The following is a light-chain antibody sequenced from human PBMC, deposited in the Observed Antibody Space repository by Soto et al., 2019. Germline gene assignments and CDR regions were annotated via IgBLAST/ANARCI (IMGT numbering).Light chain of an antibody. Sequence: ELVLRQSPRTLYLSPGERATLSCRASQSVSSSYLTWYQLKPGQAPRLLIYGASSRATGIPDRFSGSGSGTDFTLTISRLEPEDFAVYYCQQYGSATGLTFGGGTKVDIK. CDR1: QSVSSSY. CDR2: GAS. V-gene: IGKV3-20*01. J-gene: IGKJ4*01. CDR3: QQYGSATGLT.